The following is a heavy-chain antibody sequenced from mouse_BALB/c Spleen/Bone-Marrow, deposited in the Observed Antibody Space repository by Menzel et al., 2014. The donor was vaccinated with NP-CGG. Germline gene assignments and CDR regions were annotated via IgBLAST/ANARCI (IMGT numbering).Heavy chain of an antibody. CDR1: GYTFSSYW. Sequence: VKLQEYGAELMKPGASVKISCKATGYTFSSYWIEWVKQRPGHGLEWIGEVLPGSDSTNYNENFKGKATFTADTSSNTAYMQLNSLTSEDSAVYFCARDSSDYLAWFAYWGQGTLVTVSA. J-gene: IGHJ3*01. CDR2: VLPGSDST. V-gene: IGHV1-9*01. CDR3: ARDSSDYLAWFAY. D-gene: IGHD3-2*01.